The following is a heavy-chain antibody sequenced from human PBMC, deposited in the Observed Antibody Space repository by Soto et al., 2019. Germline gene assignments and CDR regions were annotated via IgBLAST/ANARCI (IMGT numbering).Heavy chain of an antibody. CDR3: VKPNNSGWYTPYYYYFGMDV. J-gene: IGHJ6*02. CDR2: ISHDGRNK. CDR1: GFSFSNFA. V-gene: IGHV3-30*18. Sequence: QVQLVESGGGVVQPGRSVRLSCAASGFSFSNFAMHWVRQAPGKGLEWVAVISHDGRNKYHADSVKGRFTISRDNSKNTVFLQMNSLSPEDGAVYYCVKPNNSGWYTPYYYYFGMDVWGQGTTLTVSS. D-gene: IGHD6-19*01.